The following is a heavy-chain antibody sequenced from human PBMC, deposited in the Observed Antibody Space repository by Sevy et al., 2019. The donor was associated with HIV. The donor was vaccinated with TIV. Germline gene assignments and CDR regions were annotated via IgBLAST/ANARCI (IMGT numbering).Heavy chain of an antibody. CDR2: ISFSGSKT. CDR1: GFNFNNYA. Sequence: GGSLRLSCAAAGFNFNNYAMTWVRQAPGKGLEWVSGISFSGSKTYYAESVKGRFSISRDPSKNTLYLQMNNVRVEDTAVYFCAKTSFIDFWNDYYSFYFDFWGQGTLVTVSS. CDR3: AKTSFIDFWNDYYSFYFDF. V-gene: IGHV3-23*01. D-gene: IGHD3-3*01. J-gene: IGHJ4*02.